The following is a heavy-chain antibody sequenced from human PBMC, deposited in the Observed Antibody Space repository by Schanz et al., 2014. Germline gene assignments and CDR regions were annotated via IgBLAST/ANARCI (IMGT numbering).Heavy chain of an antibody. D-gene: IGHD6-13*01. Sequence: EVQLVESGGGLVQPGGSLRLSCAASGFTFSSYSMNWVRQAPGKGLEWLGRIKSKTDGETTDYAAPVKGRFSISRDDSQSTLYLHMNSLKIEDTAVYYCATASSPVREAGAGSALHLWGQGTLVTVSP. CDR1: GFTFSSYS. CDR3: ATASSPVREAGAGSALHL. CDR2: IKSKTDGETT. V-gene: IGHV3-15*01. J-gene: IGHJ4*02.